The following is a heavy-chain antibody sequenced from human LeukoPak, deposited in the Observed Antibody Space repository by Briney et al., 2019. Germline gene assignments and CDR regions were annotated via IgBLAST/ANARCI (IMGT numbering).Heavy chain of an antibody. V-gene: IGHV3-66*04. D-gene: IGHD3-22*01. CDR3: ARQFGGYYGWFDP. CDR1: GFTFSSYW. CDR2: IYSGGST. J-gene: IGHJ5*02. Sequence: PGGSLRLSCAASGFTFSSYWMSWVRQAPGKGLEWVSVIYSGGSTYYADSVKGRFTISRDNSKNTLYLQMNSLRAEDTAVYYCARQFGGYYGWFDPWGQGTLVTVSS.